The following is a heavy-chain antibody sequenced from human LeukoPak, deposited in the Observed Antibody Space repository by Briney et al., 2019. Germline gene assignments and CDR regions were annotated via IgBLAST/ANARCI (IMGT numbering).Heavy chain of an antibody. V-gene: IGHV3-7*01. CDR1: GFTFRSYW. CDR3: ARCVGATTSPGMGY. CDR2: IKQDGSEK. J-gene: IGHJ4*02. Sequence: GGSLRLSCAASGFTFRSYWMSWVRQAPGKGLEWVANIKQDGSEKYYVDSLRGRFTISRDNAKNSLYLQMNSLSAEDTAVYYCARCVGATTSPGMGYWGQGTLVTVSS. D-gene: IGHD1-26*01.